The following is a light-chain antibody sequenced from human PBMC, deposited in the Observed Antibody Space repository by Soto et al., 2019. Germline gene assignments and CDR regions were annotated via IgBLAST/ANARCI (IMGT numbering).Light chain of an antibody. CDR3: QQLNSRLG. V-gene: IGKV1-9*01. CDR1: QGISNY. J-gene: IGKJ4*01. CDR2: AAS. Sequence: DIQLTQSPSFLSASVGDRVTITCRASQGISNYLAWYQQKPGKAPKLLIYAASTLQSGVPSRFSGSGSGTEFTLTISSLQPEDFATYYCQQLNSRLGFGGGTKVEIK.